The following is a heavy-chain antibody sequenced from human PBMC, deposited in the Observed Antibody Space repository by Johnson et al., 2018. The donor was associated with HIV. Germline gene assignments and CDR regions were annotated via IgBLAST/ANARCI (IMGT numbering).Heavy chain of an antibody. J-gene: IGHJ3*02. CDR3: ARDFGYYYDRWAFDI. CDR1: GFTFSSYA. CDR2: IYSGGST. D-gene: IGHD3-22*01. Sequence: QLVESGGGLVQPGGSLRLSCAASGFTFSSYAMHWVRQAPGKGLEWASVIYSGGSTYYADSVKGRFPISRDNSKNTLYLQMNILRVEDTAVYYCARDFGYYYDRWAFDIWGQGTMVTVSS. V-gene: IGHV3-66*01.